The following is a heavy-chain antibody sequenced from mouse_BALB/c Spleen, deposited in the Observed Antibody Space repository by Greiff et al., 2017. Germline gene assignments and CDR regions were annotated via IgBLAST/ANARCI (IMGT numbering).Heavy chain of an antibody. Sequence: DVKLVESGGGLVQPGGSRKLSCAASGFTFSSFGMHWVRQAPEKGLEWVAYISSGSSTIYYADTVKGRFTISRDNPKNTLFLQMTSLRSEDTAMYYCARSGYGNYDYAMDYWGQGTSVTVSS. CDR3: ARSGYGNYDYAMDY. J-gene: IGHJ4*01. V-gene: IGHV5-17*02. CDR2: ISSGSSTI. D-gene: IGHD2-10*02. CDR1: GFTFSSFG.